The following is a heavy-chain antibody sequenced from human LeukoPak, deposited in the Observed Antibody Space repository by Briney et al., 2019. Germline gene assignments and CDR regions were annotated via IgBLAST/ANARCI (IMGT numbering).Heavy chain of an antibody. CDR2: ISSSSSTI. D-gene: IGHD4-17*01. V-gene: IGHV3-48*01. CDR1: GFTFSSYS. Sequence: GGSLRLSCAASGFTFSSYSMNWVRQAPGKGLEWVSYISSSSSTIYYADSVKGRFTISRDNAKNSLYLQMNSLRAEDTAVYYCARVWGTRDVHTVTSGDDYWGQGTLVTVSS. CDR3: ARVWGTRDVHTVTSGDDY. J-gene: IGHJ4*02.